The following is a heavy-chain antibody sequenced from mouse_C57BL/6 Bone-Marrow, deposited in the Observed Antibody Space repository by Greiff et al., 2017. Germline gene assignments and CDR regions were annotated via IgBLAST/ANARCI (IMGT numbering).Heavy chain of an antibody. J-gene: IGHJ3*01. CDR2: IRLKAGNYAT. CDR1: GFTFSNYW. D-gene: IGHD4-1*01. CDR3: TLTGTWFAY. V-gene: IGHV6-3*01. Sequence: EVQLVESGGGLVQPGGSMKLSCVASGFTFSNYWMNWVRQSPEKGLEWVAQIRLKAGNYATHYAVSVKGMFTIARDDSKSSVYLQMNNLRAEDTCIYYCTLTGTWFAYWCQGTLVTVSA.